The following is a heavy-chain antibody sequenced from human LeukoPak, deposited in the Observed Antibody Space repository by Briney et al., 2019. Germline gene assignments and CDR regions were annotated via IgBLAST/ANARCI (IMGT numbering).Heavy chain of an antibody. J-gene: IGHJ4*02. V-gene: IGHV4-38-2*02. CDR3: ARDRSGPFLFDY. CDR1: GYSISSGYY. Sequence: SETLSLTCTVSGYSISSGYYWGWIRQPPGKGLEWTGSIYHSGSTYYNPSLKSRVTISVDTSKNQFSLRLSSVTAADTAVYYCARDRSGPFLFDYWGQGTLVTVSS. CDR2: IYHSGST.